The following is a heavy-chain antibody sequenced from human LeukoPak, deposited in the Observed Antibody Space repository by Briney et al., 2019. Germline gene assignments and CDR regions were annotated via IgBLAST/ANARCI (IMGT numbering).Heavy chain of an antibody. CDR3: ARGARSGNYYYYMDV. V-gene: IGHV1-69*05. Sequence: SVKVSCKASGGTFSSYAISWVRQAPGQGLEWMGGIIPIFGTANYAQKFQGRVTITTDESTSTACMELSSLRSEDTAVYYCARGARSGNYYYYMDVWGKGTTVTVSS. J-gene: IGHJ6*03. D-gene: IGHD1-26*01. CDR2: IIPIFGTA. CDR1: GGTFSSYA.